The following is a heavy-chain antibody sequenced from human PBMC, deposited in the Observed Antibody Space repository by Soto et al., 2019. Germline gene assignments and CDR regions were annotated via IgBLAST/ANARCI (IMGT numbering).Heavy chain of an antibody. CDR3: ARGLSRRANPHRWFDP. V-gene: IGHV4-34*01. Sequence: SETLSLTCAVYGGSISGYCCSWIRQRPAKGLEWVGEVNHSGSTNYTPSLKSRVTISVDTSKNQFSLKLSSVTAADTAVYYCARGLSRRANPHRWFDPWGQGTLVTVSS. D-gene: IGHD6-25*01. CDR2: VNHSGST. J-gene: IGHJ5*02. CDR1: GGSISGYC.